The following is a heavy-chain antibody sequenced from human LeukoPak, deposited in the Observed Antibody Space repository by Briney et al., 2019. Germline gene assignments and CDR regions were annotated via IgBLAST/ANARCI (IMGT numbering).Heavy chain of an antibody. D-gene: IGHD3-22*01. CDR2: ISGSGGST. CDR1: GFTFSSYA. CDR3: AKLFRYYYDSSGPRGIDY. Sequence: GGSLRLSCAASGFTFSSYAISWVRQAPGKGLEWVSAISGSGGSTYYADSVKGRFTISRDNSKNTLYLQMNSLRAEDTAVYYCAKLFRYYYDSSGPRGIDYWGQGTLVTVSS. V-gene: IGHV3-23*01. J-gene: IGHJ4*02.